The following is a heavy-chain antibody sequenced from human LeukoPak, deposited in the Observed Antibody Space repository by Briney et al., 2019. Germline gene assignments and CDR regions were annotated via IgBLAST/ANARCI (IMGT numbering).Heavy chain of an antibody. J-gene: IGHJ4*02. CDR3: AKDRHLYSYGNDIDY. D-gene: IGHD5-18*01. V-gene: IGHV3-23*01. Sequence: GGSLRLSCAASGFTFSSYAMSWVRQAPGKGLEWVSAISGSGGSTYYADSVKGRFTISRDNSKNTLYLQMNSLRAEDTAVYYCAKDRHLYSYGNDIDYWGQGTLVTVSS. CDR1: GFTFSSYA. CDR2: ISGSGGST.